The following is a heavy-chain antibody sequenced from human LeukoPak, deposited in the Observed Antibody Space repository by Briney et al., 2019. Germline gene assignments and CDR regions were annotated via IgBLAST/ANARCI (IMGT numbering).Heavy chain of an antibody. Sequence: PPETLSLTCTVSGGSISSGGYYWRWLRQHPGTGLEWIGYIYYSGSTYYNPSLKSRVTISVDTSKNQFSLKLSSVTAADTAVYYCARDVEQLGFDYWGQGTLVTVSS. CDR2: IYYSGST. CDR3: ARDVEQLGFDY. D-gene: IGHD6-13*01. V-gene: IGHV4-31*03. J-gene: IGHJ4*02. CDR1: GGSISSGGYY.